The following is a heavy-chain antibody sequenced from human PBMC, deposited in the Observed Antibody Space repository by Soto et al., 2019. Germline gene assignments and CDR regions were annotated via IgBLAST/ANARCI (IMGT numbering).Heavy chain of an antibody. V-gene: IGHV5-10-1*01. CDR1: GYSFAGYW. CDR2: IDPSDSQT. J-gene: IGHJ4*02. D-gene: IGHD3-22*01. Sequence: GESLKISCMGSGYSFAGYWITWVRQKPGKGLEWMGRIDPSDSQTYYSPSFRGHVTISATKSITTVFLQWSSLRASDTAMYYCARQIYDSDTGPNFQYYFESWGQGTPGTVSS. CDR3: ARQIYDSDTGPNFQYYFES.